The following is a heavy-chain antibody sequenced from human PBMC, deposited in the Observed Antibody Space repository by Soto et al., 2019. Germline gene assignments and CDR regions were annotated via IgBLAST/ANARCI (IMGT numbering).Heavy chain of an antibody. J-gene: IGHJ6*02. CDR2: IIPIFGTA. CDR1: GGTFSSYA. CDR3: ARSQGGSSSLDIYYYYYYGMDV. V-gene: IGHV1-69*01. D-gene: IGHD2-15*01. Sequence: QVQLVQSGAEVKKPGSSVKVSCKAPGGTFSSYAISWVRQAPGQGLEWMGGIIPIFGTAKYAQKCQGRVTITEDEYTSTGYMELSSRRSEDTAVYYCARSQGGSSSLDIYYYYYYGMDVWGQGTTVTVSS.